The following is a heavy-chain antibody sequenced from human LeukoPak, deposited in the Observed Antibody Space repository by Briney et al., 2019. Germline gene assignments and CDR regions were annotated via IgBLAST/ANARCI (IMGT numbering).Heavy chain of an antibody. Sequence: TSETLSLTCAVYGGSFSGYYWSWIRQPPGKGLEWIGEIHHSGSTNYNPSLKSRVTISVDTSKNQFSLKLSSVTAADTAVYYCARGLRYVWGSYRPKPAASFDYWGQGTLVTVSS. CDR1: GGSFSGYY. D-gene: IGHD3-16*02. CDR2: IHHSGST. V-gene: IGHV4-34*01. J-gene: IGHJ4*02. CDR3: ARGLRYVWGSYRPKPAASFDY.